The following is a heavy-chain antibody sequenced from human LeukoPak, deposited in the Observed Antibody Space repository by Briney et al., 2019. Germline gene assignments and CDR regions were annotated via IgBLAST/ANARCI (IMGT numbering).Heavy chain of an antibody. V-gene: IGHV4-61*02. CDR1: GGSISSGSYY. D-gene: IGHD6-13*01. CDR2: IYTSGST. CDR3: ATGSSWYVDY. J-gene: IGHJ4*02. Sequence: SETLSLTCTVSGGSISSGSYYWSWIRQPAGKGLEWIGRIYTSGSTNYSPSLKSRVTISVDTSKNQFSLKLSSVTAADTAVYYCATGSSWYVDYWGQGTLVTVSS.